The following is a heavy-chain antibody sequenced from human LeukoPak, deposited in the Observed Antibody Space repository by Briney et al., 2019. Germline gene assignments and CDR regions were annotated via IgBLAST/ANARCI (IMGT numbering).Heavy chain of an antibody. CDR2: INSDGSST. CDR3: AELGITIIGGV. V-gene: IGHV3-74*01. D-gene: IGHD3-10*02. CDR1: GFSFSSYW. Sequence: GGSLRLSCAASGFSFSSYWMHWVRQAPGKGLVWVSRINSDGSSTSYADSVKGRFTISRDNAKNSLYLQMNSLRAEDTAVYYCAELGITIIGGVWGKGTTVTISS. J-gene: IGHJ6*04.